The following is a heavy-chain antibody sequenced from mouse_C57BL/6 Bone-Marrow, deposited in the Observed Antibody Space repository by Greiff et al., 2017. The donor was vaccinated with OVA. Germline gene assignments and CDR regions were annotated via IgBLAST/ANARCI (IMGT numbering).Heavy chain of an antibody. V-gene: IGHV1-15*01. D-gene: IGHD2-5*01. J-gene: IGHJ4*01. CDR2: IDPETGGT. CDR1: GYTFTDYE. CDR3: TIGYSNYYAMDY. Sequence: QVQLQQSGAELVRPGASVTLSCKASGYTFTDYEMHWVKQTPVHGLEWIGAIDPETGGTAYNQKFKGKAILTADKSSSTAYMELRSLTSVDSAVYYCTIGYSNYYAMDYWGQGTSVTVSS.